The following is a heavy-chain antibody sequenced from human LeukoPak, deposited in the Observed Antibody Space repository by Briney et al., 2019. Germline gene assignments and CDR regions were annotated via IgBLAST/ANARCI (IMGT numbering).Heavy chain of an antibody. V-gene: IGHV3-30*02. J-gene: IGHJ4*02. CDR1: GFTFSSYG. CDR2: IRYDGSNK. CDR3: ARAVGGDY. Sequence: PGGSLRLSCAASGFTFSSYGMYWVRQAPGKGLEWVAFIRYDGSNKYYADSVKGRFTVSRDNSKNTLYLQMKSLRAEDTAVYYCARAVGGDYWGQGTLVTVSS. D-gene: IGHD1-26*01.